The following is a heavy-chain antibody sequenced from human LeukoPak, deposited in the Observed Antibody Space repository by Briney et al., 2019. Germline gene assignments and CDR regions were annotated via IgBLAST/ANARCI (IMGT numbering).Heavy chain of an antibody. Sequence: PSETLSLTCAVYGGSFSGYYWSWIRQPPGKGLEWIGEINHSGSTNYNPSLKSRVTISVDTSKNQFSLKLSSVTAADTAVYYCARRGDPADYYDGSGYYSEPYYFDSWGQGTQVTVSS. CDR3: ARRGDPADYYDGSGYYSEPYYFDS. CDR2: INHSGST. CDR1: GGSFSGYY. V-gene: IGHV4-34*01. J-gene: IGHJ4*02. D-gene: IGHD3-22*01.